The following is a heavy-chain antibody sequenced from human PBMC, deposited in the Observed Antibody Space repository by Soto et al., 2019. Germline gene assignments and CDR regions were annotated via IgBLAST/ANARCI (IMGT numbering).Heavy chain of an antibody. Sequence: QVQLQESGPGLVKPSETLSLTCTVSGGSLSPYYWSWIRQSPGKGLEWIGYVFYSGTSKSNPSLQSRVTISADTSSNQLSLELNSVTAADTAVYYCARHHRVYDYRVEYFQLWGQGTLVTVSS. CDR2: VFYSGTS. J-gene: IGHJ1*01. V-gene: IGHV4-59*08. D-gene: IGHD4-4*01. CDR1: GGSLSPYY. CDR3: ARHHRVYDYRVEYFQL.